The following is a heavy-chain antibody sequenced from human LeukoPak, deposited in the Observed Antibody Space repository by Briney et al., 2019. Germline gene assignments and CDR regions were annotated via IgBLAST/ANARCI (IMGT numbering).Heavy chain of an antibody. CDR1: GFTFDEHD. CDR3: AKRSGAPNNFDY. J-gene: IGHJ4*02. V-gene: IGHV3-43*02. D-gene: IGHD1-1*01. CDR2: INKDGGNK. Sequence: GGSLRLSCAASGFTFDEHDMYWVRQVPGKGLEWVCHINKDGGNKHYADSVKGRFSISRDNNRNSLSLQMNSLRSEDTALYFCAKRSGAPNNFDYWGQGALVTVSS.